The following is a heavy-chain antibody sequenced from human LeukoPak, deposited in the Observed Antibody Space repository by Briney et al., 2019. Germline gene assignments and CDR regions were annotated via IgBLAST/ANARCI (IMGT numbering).Heavy chain of an antibody. Sequence: GGSLRLSCAASGFTFSSYDMHWVRQATGKGLEWVSAIGTAGDTYYPGSVKGRFTISRENAKNSLYLQMNSLRAGDTAVYYCARGSYGDAFDIWGQGTMVTVSS. J-gene: IGHJ3*02. CDR1: GFTFSSYD. V-gene: IGHV3-13*01. CDR2: IGTAGDT. CDR3: ARGSYGDAFDI. D-gene: IGHD3-10*01.